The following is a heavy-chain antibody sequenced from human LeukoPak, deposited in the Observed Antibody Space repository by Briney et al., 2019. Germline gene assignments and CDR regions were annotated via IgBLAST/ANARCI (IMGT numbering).Heavy chain of an antibody. CDR2: INHSGNT. V-gene: IGHV4-34*01. D-gene: IGHD2-21*01. Sequence: PSETLSLTCAVYGGSLSGFYWSWIRQPPGKGLEWIGEINHSGNTKYNPSLESRVTISVETSNNQFSLELSSVTAADTAVYYCAIGLRVITQRTPFDYWGQGTLVTVSS. CDR3: AIGLRVITQRTPFDY. J-gene: IGHJ4*02. CDR1: GGSLSGFY.